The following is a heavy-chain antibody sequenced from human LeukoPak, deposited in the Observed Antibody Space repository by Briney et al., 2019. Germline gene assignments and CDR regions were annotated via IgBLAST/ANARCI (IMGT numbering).Heavy chain of an antibody. CDR2: ISAYNGNT. Sequence: ASVKVSCKASGYTFTSYGISWVRQAPGQGLEWMGWISAYNGNTNYAQKLQGRVTMTTDTSTSTAYMELRSLRSDDTAVYCCARAFFDWYSSPWRPYYFDYWGQGTLVTVSS. V-gene: IGHV1-18*01. CDR3: ARAFFDWYSSPWRPYYFDY. D-gene: IGHD6-13*01. J-gene: IGHJ4*02. CDR1: GYTFTSYG.